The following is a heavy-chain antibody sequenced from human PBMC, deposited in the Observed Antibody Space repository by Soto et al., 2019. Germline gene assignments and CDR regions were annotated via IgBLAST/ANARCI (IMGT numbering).Heavy chain of an antibody. V-gene: IGHV3-48*03. Sequence: VQLVQSGAEVKKPGASVKVSCKASGYTFSSYEMNWVRQAPGKGLEWVSYISSSGSTIYYADSVKGRFTISRDNAKNSLYLQMNSLRAEDTAVYYCARDKRGYYDSSGYYNDAFDIWGQGTMVTVSS. J-gene: IGHJ3*02. D-gene: IGHD3-22*01. CDR2: ISSSGSTI. CDR3: ARDKRGYYDSSGYYNDAFDI. CDR1: GYTFSSYE.